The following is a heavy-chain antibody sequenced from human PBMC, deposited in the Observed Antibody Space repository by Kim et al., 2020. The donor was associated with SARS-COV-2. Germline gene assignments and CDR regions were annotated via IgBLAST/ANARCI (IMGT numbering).Heavy chain of an antibody. V-gene: IGHV3-21*01. Sequence: GGSLRLSCAASGFTFSTYSMSWVRQLPGRGLEWVSSISSSATYIYYVDSVKGRFTISRDNTKSTLYLQMNSQRAEDTAVYYCATRVFPEDLASPYFDYCGQGNVVTCSS. D-gene: IGHD3-3*02. J-gene: IGHJ4*02. CDR2: ISSSATYI. CDR3: ATRVFPEDLASPYFDY. CDR1: GFTFSTYS.